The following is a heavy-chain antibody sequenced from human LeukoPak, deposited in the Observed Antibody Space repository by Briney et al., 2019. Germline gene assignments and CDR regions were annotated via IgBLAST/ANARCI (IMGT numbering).Heavy chain of an antibody. CDR3: AREPSYYYYGMDV. J-gene: IGHJ6*02. CDR1: GGSISSGSYY. V-gene: IGHV4-61*02. Sequence: SQTLSLTCTVSGGSISSGSYYWSWIRQPAGKGLEWIGRIYTSGSTNYNPSLKSRVTISVDTSKNQFSLKLSSVTAADTAVYYCAREPSYYYYGMDVWGQGITVTVSS. CDR2: IYTSGST.